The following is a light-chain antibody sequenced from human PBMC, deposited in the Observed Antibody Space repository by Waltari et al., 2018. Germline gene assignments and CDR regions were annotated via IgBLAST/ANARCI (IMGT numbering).Light chain of an antibody. CDR1: QSVSSN. V-gene: IGKV3-15*01. J-gene: IGKJ4*01. Sequence: APPCRASQSVSSNLAWYQQKPGQAPRLLIYGGSTRTTGIPARFSGSGSGTDFTLTISSLQSEDFAVYYCQQYNNWPLTFGGGTKVEIK. CDR3: QQYNNWPLT. CDR2: GGS.